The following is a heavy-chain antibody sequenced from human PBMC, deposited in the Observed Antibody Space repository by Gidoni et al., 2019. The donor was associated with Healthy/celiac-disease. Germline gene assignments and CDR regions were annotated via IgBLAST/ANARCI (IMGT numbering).Heavy chain of an antibody. J-gene: IGHJ4*02. CDR2: ISWNSGSI. V-gene: IGHV3-9*01. CDR1: GFTFDDYA. Sequence: EVQLVESGGGLVQPGRSLRLSCAASGFTFDDYAMHWVRQAPGKGLEWVSGISWNSGSIGYADSVKGRFTISRDNAKNSLYLQMNSLRAEDTALYYCAKDMGLTGDGDFDYWGQGTLVTVSS. CDR3: AKDMGLTGDGDFDY. D-gene: IGHD7-27*01.